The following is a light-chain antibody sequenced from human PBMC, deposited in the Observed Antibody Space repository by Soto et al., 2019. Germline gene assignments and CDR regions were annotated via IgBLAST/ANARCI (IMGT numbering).Light chain of an antibody. V-gene: IGKV2-28*01. J-gene: IGKJ1*01. CDR3: MQALQTPLT. Sequence: DIVMTQSPLSLPVTPGEPASISCRSSQSLLHSSGNNYLTWYLQKPGQSPQLLIYLGSNRASGVPDRFSGSGSGTDFTLKISRVEAEDVGVYYCMQALQTPLTFGQGTKVEIK. CDR2: LGS. CDR1: QSLLHSSGNNY.